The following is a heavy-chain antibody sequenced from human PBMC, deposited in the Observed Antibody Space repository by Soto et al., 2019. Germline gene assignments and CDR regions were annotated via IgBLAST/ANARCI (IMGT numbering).Heavy chain of an antibody. V-gene: IGHV1-69*01. J-gene: IGHJ4*02. CDR2: IIPIFGTA. CDR3: AGAYRGYDGRCDY. D-gene: IGHD5-12*01. CDR1: GGTFSSYA. Sequence: QVQLVQSGAEVKKPGSSVKVSCKASGGTFSSYAISWVRQAPGQGLEWMGGIIPIFGTANYAQKFQGRVTITADESTSTAYMGLRGLRSEDTAVYYCAGAYRGYDGRCDYWGQGSLVTVSS.